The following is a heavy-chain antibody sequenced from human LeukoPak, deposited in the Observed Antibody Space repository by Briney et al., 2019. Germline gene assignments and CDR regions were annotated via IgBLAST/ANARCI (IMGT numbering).Heavy chain of an antibody. J-gene: IGHJ4*02. Sequence: ASVKVSCKASGYTFTGYYMHWVRQAPGQGLEWMGWINPNSGGTNYAQKFQGWVTMTRDTSISTAYMELSRLRSDDTAVYYCARDHNWNYLYYFDYWGQGTLVTVSS. V-gene: IGHV1-2*04. D-gene: IGHD1-7*01. CDR2: INPNSGGT. CDR3: ARDHNWNYLYYFDY. CDR1: GYTFTGYY.